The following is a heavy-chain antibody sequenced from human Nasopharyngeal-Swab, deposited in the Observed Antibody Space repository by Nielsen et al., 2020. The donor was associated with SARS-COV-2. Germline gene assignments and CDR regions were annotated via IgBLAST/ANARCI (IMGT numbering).Heavy chain of an antibody. D-gene: IGHD2-15*01. CDR2: IDPSDSYT. V-gene: IGHV5-10-1*01. CDR3: ARQSLGYCSGACGQGYYYYGMDV. Sequence: VRQMPGKGLEWMGRIDPSDSYTNYSPSFQGHVTISADKSISTAYLQWSSLKASDTAMYYCARQSLGYCSGACGQGYYYYGMDVWGQGTTVTVSS. J-gene: IGHJ6*02.